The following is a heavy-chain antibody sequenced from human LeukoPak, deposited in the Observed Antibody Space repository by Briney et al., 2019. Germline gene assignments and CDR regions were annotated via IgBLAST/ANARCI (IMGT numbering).Heavy chain of an antibody. CDR3: GRFGDAFDI. CDR2: ISGNGEST. Sequence: PGGSLRLSCSASGFTLSSYVLHWVRQAPGKGLEDVSAISGNGESTYYVDSVKGRFTISRDNAKNTLYLQMSSLRPEDTAIYYCGRFGDAFDIWGQGTMVTVSS. V-gene: IGHV3-64D*06. D-gene: IGHD3-10*01. CDR1: GFTLSSYV. J-gene: IGHJ3*02.